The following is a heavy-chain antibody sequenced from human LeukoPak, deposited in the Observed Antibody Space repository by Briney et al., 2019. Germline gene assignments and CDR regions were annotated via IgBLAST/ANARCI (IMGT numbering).Heavy chain of an antibody. Sequence: GGSLRLSCAASGFTFSSYSMNWVRQAPGKGLEWVSSISSSSSYIYYADSVKGRFTISRDNAKNSLYLQMKSLRAEDTAVYYCARNPRNLGYGDYWGQGTLVTVSS. V-gene: IGHV3-21*01. J-gene: IGHJ4*02. CDR3: ARNPRNLGYGDY. CDR2: ISSSSSYI. D-gene: IGHD2-15*01. CDR1: GFTFSSYS.